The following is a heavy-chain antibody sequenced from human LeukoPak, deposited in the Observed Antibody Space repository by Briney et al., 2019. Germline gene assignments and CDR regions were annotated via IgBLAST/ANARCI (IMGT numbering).Heavy chain of an antibody. V-gene: IGHV3-30*03. J-gene: IGHJ4*02. CDR2: ISQDGSNK. CDR3: ATLQVY. Sequence: PGRSLSLSCAVYGFTLSSYAMHCVRQPPGKGLEWVAVISQDGSNKSYVDSVKARFTISRDNSKNTLSLQMNSLRGDDTAFYYCATLQVYWGQGTLVTVSS. CDR1: GFTLSSYA.